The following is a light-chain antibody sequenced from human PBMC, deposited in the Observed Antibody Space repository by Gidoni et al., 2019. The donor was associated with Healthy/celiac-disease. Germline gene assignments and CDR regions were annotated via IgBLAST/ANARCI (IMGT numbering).Light chain of an antibody. CDR1: QSVSSN. CDR2: GAT. V-gene: IGKV3-15*01. J-gene: IGKJ1*01. CDR3: QQYNNWPPWT. Sequence: EIVMTQSPATLSVSPAASATPSCRASQSVSSNLAWYQQTPGQAPRLLIYGATTRAAGIPARFSGSGATADFTLTISSLQSEDFAVYYCQQYNNWPPWTFGQGTKVEIK.